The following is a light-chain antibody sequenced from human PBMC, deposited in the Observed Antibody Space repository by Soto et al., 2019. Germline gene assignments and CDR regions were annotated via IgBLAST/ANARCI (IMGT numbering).Light chain of an antibody. CDR1: ESLSYF. V-gene: IGKV3-11*01. Sequence: EIVLTQSPATLSVSPGERVTLSCRASESLSYFLAWYQHKPGQSPRLLIYGVSTRVAGVPSRFSGGGSATDFTLTISSLEPEDFAVYYCQQRSNWPPTFGQGTKVEIK. CDR2: GVS. CDR3: QQRSNWPPT. J-gene: IGKJ1*01.